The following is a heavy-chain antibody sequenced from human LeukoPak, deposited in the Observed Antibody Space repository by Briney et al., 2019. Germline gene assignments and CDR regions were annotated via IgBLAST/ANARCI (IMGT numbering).Heavy chain of an antibody. Sequence: PGGSLRLSCAASGFTFSSYSMNWVRQAPGKGLEWVSYISSSSSTMYYADSVKGRFSISRGNAKKSLYLQMNSLRAEDTAVYYCARDHHRRLYDSQARDTFDIWGQGTMVTVSS. D-gene: IGHD3-22*01. V-gene: IGHV3-48*01. CDR1: GFTFSSYS. CDR3: ARDHHRRLYDSQARDTFDI. J-gene: IGHJ3*02. CDR2: ISSSSSTM.